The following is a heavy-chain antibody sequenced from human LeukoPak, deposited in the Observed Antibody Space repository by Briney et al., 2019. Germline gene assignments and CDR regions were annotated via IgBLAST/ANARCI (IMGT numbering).Heavy chain of an antibody. CDR3: AKDRTSSWYGGFFDY. D-gene: IGHD6-13*01. J-gene: IGHJ4*02. CDR2: ISGSGGST. V-gene: IGHV3-23*01. Sequence: GGSLRLSCAASGFTFSSYAMSWVRQAPGKGLEWDSAISGSGGSTYYADSVKGRFTISRDNSKNTLYLQMNSLRAEDTAVYYCAKDRTSSWYGGFFDYWGQGTLVTVSS. CDR1: GFTFSSYA.